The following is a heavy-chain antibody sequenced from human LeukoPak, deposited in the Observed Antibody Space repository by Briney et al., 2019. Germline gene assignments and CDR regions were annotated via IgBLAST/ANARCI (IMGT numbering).Heavy chain of an antibody. Sequence: SETLSLTCTVSSGSINSYYWGWVRQPAGRGLEWIGRIYTTGKTDYNPSLKSRLTMSVDTSKRQFSLNLRSVTAADTAIFYCARHGYTASHYFLDFWSQGTLVTVSS. CDR3: ARHGYTASHYFLDF. D-gene: IGHD3-16*01. CDR2: IYTTGKT. CDR1: SGSINSYY. V-gene: IGHV4-4*07. J-gene: IGHJ4*02.